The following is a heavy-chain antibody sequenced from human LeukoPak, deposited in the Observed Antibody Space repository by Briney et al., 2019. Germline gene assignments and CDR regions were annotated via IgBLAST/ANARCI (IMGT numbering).Heavy chain of an antibody. CDR1: GGSFSGYY. CDR2: INHSGST. J-gene: IGHJ4*02. Sequence: SETLSLTCAVYGGSFSGYYWSWIRQPPGKGLEWIGEINHSGSTNYNPSLKSRVTISVDTSKNQFSLRLSSVTAADTAVYYCANGSPANRFDYWGQGTLVTVSS. D-gene: IGHD1-14*01. CDR3: ANGSPANRFDY. V-gene: IGHV4-34*01.